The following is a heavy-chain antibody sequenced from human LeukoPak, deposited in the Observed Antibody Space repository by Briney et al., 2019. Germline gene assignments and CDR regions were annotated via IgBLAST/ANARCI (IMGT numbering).Heavy chain of an antibody. D-gene: IGHD2-2*02. Sequence: ASVKVSCKASGYTFTGYYMHWVRQAPGQGLEWMGWINPNSGGTNYAQKFQGRVTITADKSTSTAYMELSSLRSEDTAVYYCARGGVVPAAIRGLSWFDPWGQGTLVTVSS. CDR2: INPNSGGT. V-gene: IGHV1-2*02. CDR1: GYTFTGYY. J-gene: IGHJ5*02. CDR3: ARGGVVPAAIRGLSWFDP.